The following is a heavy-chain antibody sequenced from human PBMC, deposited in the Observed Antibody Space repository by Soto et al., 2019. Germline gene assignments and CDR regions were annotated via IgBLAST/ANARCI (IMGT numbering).Heavy chain of an antibody. CDR2: ISSSSSYT. V-gene: IGHV3-11*06. CDR3: ARVSGEWELPHFDY. CDR1: GFTFSDYY. J-gene: IGHJ4*02. D-gene: IGHD1-26*01. Sequence: GGSLRLSCAASGFTFSDYYMSWIRQAPGKGLEWVSYISSSSSYTNYADSVKGRFTISRDNAKNSLYLQMNSLRAEDTAVYYCARVSGEWELPHFDYWGQGTLVTVSS.